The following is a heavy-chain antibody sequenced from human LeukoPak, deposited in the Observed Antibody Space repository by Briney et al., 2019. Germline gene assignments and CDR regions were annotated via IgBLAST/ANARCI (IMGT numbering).Heavy chain of an antibody. CDR2: INPSGSSA. V-gene: IGHV1-46*01. D-gene: IGHD1/OR15-1a*01. J-gene: IGHJ4*02. CDR1: GYTFSDYY. CDR3: ARDVVTSTTSAVLDY. Sequence: ASVKVSCKTSGYTFSDYYMHWVRQAPRQGLEWVGIINPSGSSAKYAQKFQGRVFMTRDTSASTVYLELDSLTSEDTAIYYCARDVVTSTTSAVLDYWGQGTLVTVSS.